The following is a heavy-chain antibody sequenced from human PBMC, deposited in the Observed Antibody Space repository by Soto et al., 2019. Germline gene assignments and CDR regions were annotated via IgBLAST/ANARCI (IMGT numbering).Heavy chain of an antibody. CDR1: GGTFSSYA. CDR3: ARDRGDAYYYDSSVSYGMDV. Sequence: SVKVSCKASGGTFSSYAISWVRQAPGQGLEWMGGIIPIFGTANYAQKFQGRVTITADESTSTAYMELSSLRSEDTAVYYCARDRGDAYYYDSSVSYGMDVWGQGTTVTVSS. CDR2: IIPIFGTA. J-gene: IGHJ6*02. D-gene: IGHD3-22*01. V-gene: IGHV1-69*13.